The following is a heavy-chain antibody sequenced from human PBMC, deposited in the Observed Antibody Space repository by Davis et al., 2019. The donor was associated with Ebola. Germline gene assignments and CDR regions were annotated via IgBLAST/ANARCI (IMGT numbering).Heavy chain of an antibody. CDR2: IRSKANSYAT. V-gene: IGHV3-73*01. CDR3: TTGYYDSSGYP. J-gene: IGHJ5*02. Sequence: GGSLRLSCAASGFTFSGSAMHWVRQASGKGLEWVGRIRSKANSYATADAASVKGRFTISRDDSKNTAYLQMNSLKTEDTAVYYCTTGYYDSSGYPWGQGTLVTVSS. CDR1: GFTFSGSA. D-gene: IGHD3-22*01.